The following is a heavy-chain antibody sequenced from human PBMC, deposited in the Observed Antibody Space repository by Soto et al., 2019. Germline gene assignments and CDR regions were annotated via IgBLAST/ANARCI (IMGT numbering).Heavy chain of an antibody. Sequence: QVQLQQWGAGLLKPSETLSLTCAVYGGSFSGYYWSWIRQPPGKGLEWIGEINHSGSTNYNPSLXGRLTKSVDTXXNXFXXKLSSVTAADTAVYYCARAHIVVVTAIPRSGWFDPWGQGTLVTVSS. J-gene: IGHJ5*02. CDR2: INHSGST. CDR3: ARAHIVVVTAIPRSGWFDP. CDR1: GGSFSGYY. D-gene: IGHD2-21*02. V-gene: IGHV4-34*01.